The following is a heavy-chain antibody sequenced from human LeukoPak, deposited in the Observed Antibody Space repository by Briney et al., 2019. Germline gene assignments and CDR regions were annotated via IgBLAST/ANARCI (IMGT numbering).Heavy chain of an antibody. CDR2: ISNDGNKK. J-gene: IGHJ4*02. D-gene: IGHD4-17*01. Sequence: GKSLRPSCEASGFTFRLYGMHWVRRAPGKGLEWVALISNDGNKKYFADSVKGRFTMSRDNSKNTLYLQMNSLTPEDTALYFCAKDRSPYGDYIGVDYWGQGTLVSVSS. CDR3: AKDRSPYGDYIGVDY. V-gene: IGHV3-30*18. CDR1: GFTFRLYG.